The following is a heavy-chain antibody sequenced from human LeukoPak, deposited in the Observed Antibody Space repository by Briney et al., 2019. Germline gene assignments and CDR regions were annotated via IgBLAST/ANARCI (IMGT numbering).Heavy chain of an antibody. J-gene: IGHJ4*02. CDR3: ARDTGFSMVRGILF. CDR1: GYIFTTYY. CDR2: INTNTGNP. V-gene: IGHV7-4-1*02. Sequence: GASVKVSCKASGYIFTTYYMNWVRQAPGQGLEWMGWINTNTGNPTYAQGFTGRVVFSLDTSVSTAYLQISSLKAEDTAVYYCARDTGFSMVRGILFWGQGTLVTVSS. D-gene: IGHD3-10*01.